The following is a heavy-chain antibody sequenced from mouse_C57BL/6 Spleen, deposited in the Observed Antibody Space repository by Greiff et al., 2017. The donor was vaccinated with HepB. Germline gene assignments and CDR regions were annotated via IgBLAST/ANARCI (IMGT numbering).Heavy chain of an antibody. CDR3: ASRPYDYYAMDY. V-gene: IGHV1-19*01. Sequence: VQLQQSGPVLVKPGASVKMSCKASGYTFTDYYMNWVKQSHGKSLEWIGVINPYNGGTSYNQKFKGKATLTVDKSSSTAYMELNSLTSEDSAVYYCASRPYDYYAMDYWGQGTSVTVSS. J-gene: IGHJ4*01. CDR2: INPYNGGT. D-gene: IGHD6-5*01. CDR1: GYTFTDYY.